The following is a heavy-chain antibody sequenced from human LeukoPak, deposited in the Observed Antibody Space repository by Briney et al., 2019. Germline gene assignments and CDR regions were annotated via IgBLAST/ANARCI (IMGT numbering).Heavy chain of an antibody. D-gene: IGHD3-10*01. CDR3: ARRSAGPRGDYYYYYMDV. J-gene: IGHJ6*03. V-gene: IGHV4-61*02. Sequence: PSETLSLTCTVSGGSISSGSYYWSWIRQPAGKGLEWIGRIYTSGSTNYNPSLKSRVTISVDTSKNQFSLKLSSVTAADTAVYCCARRSAGPRGDYYYYYMDVWGKGTTVTISS. CDR2: IYTSGST. CDR1: GGSISSGSYY.